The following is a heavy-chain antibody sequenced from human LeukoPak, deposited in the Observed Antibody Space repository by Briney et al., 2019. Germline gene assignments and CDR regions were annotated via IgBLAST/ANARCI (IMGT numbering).Heavy chain of an antibody. CDR2: ISSSSSTI. Sequence: GGSLRLSCAASGFTFSSYSMNWVRQAPGKGLEWVSYISSSSSTIYYADSVKGRFTISRDNSKNTLYLQMNSLRAEDTAVYYCAKALKVVAGSGPVDYYYYMDVWGKGTTVTISS. V-gene: IGHV3-48*01. D-gene: IGHD6-19*01. CDR3: AKALKVVAGSGPVDYYYYMDV. J-gene: IGHJ6*03. CDR1: GFTFSSYS.